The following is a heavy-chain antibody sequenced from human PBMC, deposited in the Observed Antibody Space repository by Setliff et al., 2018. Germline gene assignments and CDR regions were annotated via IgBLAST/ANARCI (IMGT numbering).Heavy chain of an antibody. CDR2: INTNTGNP. Sequence: ASVKVSCKASGYTFSSYAMNWVRQAPGQGLEWMGWINTNTGNPTYAQGFTGRFVFSLDTSVSTTYLQISSLKAEDTAVYYCARGEYTSLPSGVYYHMDVWGKGPRSPSP. V-gene: IGHV7-4-1*02. J-gene: IGHJ6*03. CDR1: GYTFSSYA. D-gene: IGHD6-6*01. CDR3: ARGEYTSLPSGVYYHMDV.